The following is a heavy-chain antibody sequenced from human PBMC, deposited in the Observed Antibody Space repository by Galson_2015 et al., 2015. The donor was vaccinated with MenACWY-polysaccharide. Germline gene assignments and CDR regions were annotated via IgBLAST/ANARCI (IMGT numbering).Heavy chain of an antibody. J-gene: IGHJ3*02. CDR1: EYTFTNFY. CDR2: ISPTDGTT. Sequence: SVKVSCKASEYTFTNFYIHWVRQAPGQGLEWMGQISPTDGTTTYAQKFQGRVTVTRDTSTSTVYMELSSLRSEDSAVFYCARLSDILTGYSHDGFDIWGQGTMVTVSS. CDR3: ARLSDILTGYSHDGFDI. D-gene: IGHD3-9*01. V-gene: IGHV1-46*01.